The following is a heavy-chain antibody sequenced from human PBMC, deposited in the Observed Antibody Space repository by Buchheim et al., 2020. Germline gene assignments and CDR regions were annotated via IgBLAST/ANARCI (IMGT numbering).Heavy chain of an antibody. Sequence: QLQLQESGPGLVKPSQTLSLTCTVSGGSISSSYYYWTWIRQPAGKGLEWIGRISTSGNTNYNPSLKSRVTISLDVSKNHSSLKLYFVTAADTAVYYCASSYYDILTGHRTFDYWGQGTL. D-gene: IGHD3-9*01. V-gene: IGHV4-61*02. CDR1: GGSISSSYYY. J-gene: IGHJ4*02. CDR3: ASSYYDILTGHRTFDY. CDR2: ISTSGNT.